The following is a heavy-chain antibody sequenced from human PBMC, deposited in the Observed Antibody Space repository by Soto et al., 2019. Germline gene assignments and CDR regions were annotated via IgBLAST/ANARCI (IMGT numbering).Heavy chain of an antibody. V-gene: IGHV3-30-3*01. CDR1: GFTFSSYA. CDR3: AREWSSSSPIYYYYYGMDV. Sequence: QVQLVESGGGVVQPGRSLRLSCAASGFTFSSYAMHWVRQAPGKGLEWVAVISYDGSNKYYADSVKGRFTISRDNSKNTLYLHMNSLRAEDTAVYYCAREWSSSSPIYYYYYGMDVWGQGTTVTVSS. D-gene: IGHD6-6*01. CDR2: ISYDGSNK. J-gene: IGHJ6*02.